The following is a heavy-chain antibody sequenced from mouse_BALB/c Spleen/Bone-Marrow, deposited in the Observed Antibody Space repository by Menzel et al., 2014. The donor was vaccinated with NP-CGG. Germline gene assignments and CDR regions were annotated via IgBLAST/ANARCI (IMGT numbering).Heavy chain of an antibody. CDR3: ARHDYDAAWFAY. CDR2: IYPGDGDT. J-gene: IGHJ3*01. CDR1: GYTFTSYW. V-gene: IGHV1-87*01. D-gene: IGHD2-4*01. Sequence: VQLVESGAELARPGASVKLSCKASGYTFTSYWMQWVKQRPGQGLEWIGAIYPGDGDTRYTQKFKGKATLTADKSSSTAYMQLSSLASEDSAVYYCARHDYDAAWFAYWGQGTLVTVSA.